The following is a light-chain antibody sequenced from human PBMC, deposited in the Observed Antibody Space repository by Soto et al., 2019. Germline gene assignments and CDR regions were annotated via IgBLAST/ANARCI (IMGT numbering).Light chain of an antibody. CDR1: SSDVGSYNL. CDR3: CSYAGSITCALI. Sequence: QSALTQPASVSGSPGQSITISCSGTSSDVGSYNLVSCYQQHPGNAPKLMIYEGSKRPSGVSNRFSGSKSGNTASLTISGLQAEDEADYYCCSYAGSITCALIFGTGTKVTVL. J-gene: IGLJ1*01. CDR2: EGS. V-gene: IGLV2-23*01.